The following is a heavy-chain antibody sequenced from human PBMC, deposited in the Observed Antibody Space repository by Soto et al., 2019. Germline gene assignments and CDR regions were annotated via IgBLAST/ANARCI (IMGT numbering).Heavy chain of an antibody. CDR2: IKNKANSYTT. CDR3: ARVSFVGPSGGRYFDY. Sequence: EVQLVESGGGLVQPGGSLRLSCAASGFTFSAHYMDWVRQAPGKGLEWVGRIKNKANSYTTEYAASVEGRFTISREDSQNSVYLQMNSLKTEDTDVYYCARVSFVGPSGGRYFDYWGQGSQVAVSS. D-gene: IGHD1-26*01. V-gene: IGHV3-72*01. CDR1: GFTFSAHY. J-gene: IGHJ4*02.